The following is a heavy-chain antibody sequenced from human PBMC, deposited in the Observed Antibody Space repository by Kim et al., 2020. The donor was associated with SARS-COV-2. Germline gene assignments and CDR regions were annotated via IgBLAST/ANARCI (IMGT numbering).Heavy chain of an antibody. Sequence: GGSLRLSCAASGFTFSSYGMHWVRQAPGKGLEWVAVISYDGSNKYYADSVKGRFTISRDNSKNTLYLQMNSLRAEDTAVYYCAKCRQVVDGWYNWFDPWGQGTLVTVSS. D-gene: IGHD2-15*01. V-gene: IGHV3-30*18. CDR3: AKCRQVVDGWYNWFDP. CDR2: ISYDGSNK. J-gene: IGHJ5*02. CDR1: GFTFSSYG.